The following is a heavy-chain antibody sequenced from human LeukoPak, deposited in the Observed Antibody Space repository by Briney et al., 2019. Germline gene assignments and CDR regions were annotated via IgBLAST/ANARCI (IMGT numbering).Heavy chain of an antibody. CDR2: LSGSGGNT. Sequence: GGSLRLSXAASGFTFRSYAMSWVRQAPGKGLEWVSTLSGSGGNTYYADSVKGRVTISRDNSKNTLYLQMNSLRAEDTAVYHCAKGSYYYDSADYFDYWGQGTLVTVSS. CDR1: GFTFRSYA. V-gene: IGHV3-23*01. J-gene: IGHJ4*02. D-gene: IGHD3-22*01. CDR3: AKGSYYYDSADYFDY.